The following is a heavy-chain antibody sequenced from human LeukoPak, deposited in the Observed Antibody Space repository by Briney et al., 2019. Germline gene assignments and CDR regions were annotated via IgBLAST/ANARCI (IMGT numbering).Heavy chain of an antibody. V-gene: IGHV3-30-3*01. J-gene: IGHJ4*02. CDR2: ISYDGSDT. D-gene: IGHD1-26*01. Sequence: PGGSLRLSCAASGFTFSSYSMYWVRQAPGKGLEWVAIISYDGSDTYYADSVRGRFTISRDISKNTLYLQLTGLRAEDTAVYYCAREGVSGSYFGFDYWGQGTLVTVSS. CDR3: AREGVSGSYFGFDY. CDR1: GFTFSSYS.